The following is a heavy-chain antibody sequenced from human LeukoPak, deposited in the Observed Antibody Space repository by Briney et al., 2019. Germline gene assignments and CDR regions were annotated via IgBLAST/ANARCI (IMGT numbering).Heavy chain of an antibody. CDR3: ARDLGTTSYYYYYMDV. CDR1: GYTFTGYY. J-gene: IGHJ6*03. Sequence: GASVRVSCKASGYTFTGYYMHWVRQAPGQGLEWMGWINPNSGGTNYAQKFQGRVTMTRDTSIGTAYMELSGLRSDDTAVYYCARDLGTTSYYYYYMDVWGKGTTVSVCS. CDR2: INPNSGGT. D-gene: IGHD1-1*01. V-gene: IGHV1-2*02.